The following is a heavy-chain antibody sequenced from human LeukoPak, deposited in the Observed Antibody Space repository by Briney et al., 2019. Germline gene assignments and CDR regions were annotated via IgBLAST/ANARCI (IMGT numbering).Heavy chain of an antibody. CDR2: ISGSGGST. V-gene: IGHV3-23*01. Sequence: GGSLRLSCAAPGFTFSSYAMNWVRQAPGKGLEWVSVISGSGGSTYYADSVRGRFTISRDNSKNTLDLQMNSLRAEDMAVYYCAKHSYYDSSSYYSHFDYWGQGTLVTVSS. CDR1: GFTFSSYA. J-gene: IGHJ4*02. CDR3: AKHSYYDSSSYYSHFDY. D-gene: IGHD3-22*01.